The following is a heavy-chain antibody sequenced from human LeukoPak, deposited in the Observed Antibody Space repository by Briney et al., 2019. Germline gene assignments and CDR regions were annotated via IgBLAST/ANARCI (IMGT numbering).Heavy chain of an antibody. V-gene: IGHV3-73*01. J-gene: IGHJ5*02. CDR2: IRSKANSYAT. CDR3: TTLTGYSSGWHNWFDP. Sequence: GGSLRLSCAASGFTFSGSAMHWVRQPSGKGLEWVGRIRSKANSYATAYAESVKGRFTISRDDSKNTAYLQMNSLKTEDTAVYYCTTLTGYSSGWHNWFDPWGQGTLVTVSS. CDR1: GFTFSGSA. D-gene: IGHD6-19*01.